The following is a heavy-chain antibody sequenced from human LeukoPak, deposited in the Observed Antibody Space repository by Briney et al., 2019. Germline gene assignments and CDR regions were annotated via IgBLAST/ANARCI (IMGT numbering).Heavy chain of an antibody. J-gene: IGHJ6*03. Sequence: PGGSLRLSCAASGFTFSSYAMSWVRQAPGKGLEWVSAISGSGGSTYYADSVKGRFTISRDNSKNTLYLQMNSLRAEDTAVYYCALAARPAYYYYYMDVWGKGTTVTVSS. CDR1: GFTFSSYA. CDR2: ISGSGGST. CDR3: ALAARPAYYYYYMDV. V-gene: IGHV3-23*01. D-gene: IGHD6-6*01.